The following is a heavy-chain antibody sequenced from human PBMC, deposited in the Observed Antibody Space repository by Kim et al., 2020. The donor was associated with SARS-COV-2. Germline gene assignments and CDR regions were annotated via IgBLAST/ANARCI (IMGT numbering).Heavy chain of an antibody. CDR3: AREGGGFWSGYSDY. J-gene: IGHJ4*02. CDR2: IYHSGST. V-gene: IGHV4-4*02. CDR1: GGSISSSNW. D-gene: IGHD3-3*01. Sequence: SETLSLTCAVSGGSISSSNWWSWVRQPPGKGLEWIGEIYHSGSTNYNPSLKSRVTISVDKSKNQFSLKLSSVTAADTAVYYCAREGGGFWSGYSDYWGQGTLVTVSS.